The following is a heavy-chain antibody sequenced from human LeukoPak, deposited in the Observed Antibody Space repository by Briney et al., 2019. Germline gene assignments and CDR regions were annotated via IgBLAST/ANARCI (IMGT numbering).Heavy chain of an antibody. CDR1: GFTFRSYE. J-gene: IGHJ6*03. Sequence: GGSLRLSCAASGFTFRSYEMSWVRQAPGKGLEWVSYISSSGSTTYYVDSVKGRFTISRDNSKNTLYLQMNSLRAEDTAVYYCAKGSGWEMSYYYYYMDVWGKGTTVTISS. D-gene: IGHD1-26*01. CDR2: ISSSGSTT. CDR3: AKGSGWEMSYYYYYMDV. V-gene: IGHV3-48*03.